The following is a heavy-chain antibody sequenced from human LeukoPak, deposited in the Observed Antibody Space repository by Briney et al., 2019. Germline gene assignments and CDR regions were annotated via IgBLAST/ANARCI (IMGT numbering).Heavy chain of an antibody. D-gene: IGHD3-3*01. V-gene: IGHV4-38-2*02. CDR2: IYHSGST. CDR3: ATNEPYDSWSGYLEYFDY. J-gene: IGHJ4*02. CDR1: GYSITSGYY. Sequence: SETLSLTCTVSGYSITSGYYWGWIRQPPGKGLEWIGSIYHSGSTHYNPSLNSRVTMSVDTSKNQVSLKLSSVTAADTAVYYCATNEPYDSWSGYLEYFDYWGQGTLVTVSS.